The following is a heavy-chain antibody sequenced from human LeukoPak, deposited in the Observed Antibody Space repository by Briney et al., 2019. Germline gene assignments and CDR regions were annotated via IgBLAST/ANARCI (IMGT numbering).Heavy chain of an antibody. D-gene: IGHD3-10*01. CDR3: ARTMVRGDQDAFDI. J-gene: IGHJ3*02. V-gene: IGHV4-38-2*02. CDR1: GYSISSGYY. CDR2: IYHSGST. Sequence: SETLSLTCTVSGYSISSGYYWGWIRQPPGKGLEWIGSIYHSGSTYYNPSLKSRVTISVDTSKNQFSLKLSSVTAADTAVYYCARTMVRGDQDAFDIWGQGTMVTVSS.